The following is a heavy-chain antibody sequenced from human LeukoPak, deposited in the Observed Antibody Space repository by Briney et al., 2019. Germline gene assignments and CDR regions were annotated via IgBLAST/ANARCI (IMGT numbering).Heavy chain of an antibody. D-gene: IGHD3-22*01. CDR2: MCDSGRTI. V-gene: IGHV3-11*01. CDR3: ARDRLRDYDHTGYYDK. J-gene: IGHJ4*02. CDR1: GFTFSDYY. Sequence: GGSLRLSCAASGFTFSDYYMSWPRQAPGKGLEWVSYMCDSGRTIYYADSVKGRFTISRDNAKNSVYLQMINLRAEDTAVYYCARDRLRDYDHTGYYDKWGQGTLVTVSS.